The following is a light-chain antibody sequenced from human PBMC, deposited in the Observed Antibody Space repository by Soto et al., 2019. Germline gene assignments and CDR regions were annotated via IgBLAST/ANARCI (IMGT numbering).Light chain of an antibody. CDR3: HQYDSWT. J-gene: IGKJ1*01. CDR1: QSVKSSY. CDR2: AAS. V-gene: IGKV3-20*01. Sequence: EIVFTQSPGTPAWSRGERATLSCRASQSVKSSYLAWYQQKPGPPPRLLIDAASTRAAGIPDRFIGSWARTDFTLTISRMEPDDSAVYYYHQYDSWTFGQGTKVDIK.